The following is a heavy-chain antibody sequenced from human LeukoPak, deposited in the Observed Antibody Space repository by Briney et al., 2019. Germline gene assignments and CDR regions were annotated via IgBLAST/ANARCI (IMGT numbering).Heavy chain of an antibody. CDR1: GGTFSSYA. CDR3: AREGYYDSSGYTDAFDI. CDR2: IIPIFGTA. D-gene: IGHD3-22*01. Sequence: SVKVSCKASGGTFSSYAISWVRQAPGQGLEWMGGIIPIFGTANYAQKFQGRVTITADESTSTAYMELSSLRSEDTAVYYCAREGYYDSSGYTDAFDIWGQGTMVTVSS. V-gene: IGHV1-69*13. J-gene: IGHJ3*02.